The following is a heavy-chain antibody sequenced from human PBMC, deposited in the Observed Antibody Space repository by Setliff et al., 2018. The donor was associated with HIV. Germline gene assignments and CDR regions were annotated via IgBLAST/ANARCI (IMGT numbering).Heavy chain of an antibody. J-gene: IGHJ3*02. CDR2: IYPGDSDT. CDR1: GYTFTDYW. V-gene: IGHV5-51*01. Sequence: HGESLKISCKASGYTFTDYWIGWVRQMPGKGLEWMAIIYPGDSDTRYSPSFQGQVTISADKSISTAYLQWSSLKASDTAMYYCARPYASDWVDAFDIWGQGTMVTVSS. D-gene: IGHD3-16*01. CDR3: ARPYASDWVDAFDI.